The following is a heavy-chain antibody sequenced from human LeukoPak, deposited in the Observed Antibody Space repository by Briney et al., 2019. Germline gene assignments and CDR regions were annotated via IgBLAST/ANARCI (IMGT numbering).Heavy chain of an antibody. J-gene: IGHJ4*02. CDR1: GFTFSNYW. Sequence: GGSLRLSCEASGFTFSNYWMSWVRQAPGKGLGWVANMNQDGSEKYYVDSVKGRFTISRDNAKTSLYLQMNSLRADDTAVYSCARGSYYDSGGYYPDYWGQGTLVTVSS. D-gene: IGHD3-22*01. V-gene: IGHV3-7*01. CDR2: MNQDGSEK. CDR3: ARGSYYDSGGYYPDY.